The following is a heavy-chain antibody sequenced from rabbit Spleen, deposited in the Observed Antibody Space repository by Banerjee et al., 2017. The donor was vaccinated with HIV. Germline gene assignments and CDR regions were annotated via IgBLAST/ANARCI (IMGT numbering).Heavy chain of an antibody. D-gene: IGHD2-1*01. CDR3: ARGSATMTLVITGYYLSL. CDR1: GIDFSGYG. CDR2: INTATSKA. J-gene: IGHJ4*01. Sequence: QEQLVESGGGLVTPGGTLTLTCKVSGIDFSGYGINWVRQAPGKGLEWIACINTATSKAVYASWAKGRLTISKTSSTTVTLQMTSLTAADTATYFCARGSATMTLVITGYYLSLWGPGTLVTVS. V-gene: IGHV1S45*01.